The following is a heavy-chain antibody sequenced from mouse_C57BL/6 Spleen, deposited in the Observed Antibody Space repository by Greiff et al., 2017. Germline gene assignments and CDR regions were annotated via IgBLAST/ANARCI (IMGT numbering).Heavy chain of an antibody. Sequence: EVKVEESGGGLVQPGGSMKLSCVASGFTFSNYWMNWVRQSPEKGLEWVAQIRLKSDNYATHYAESVKGRFTISRDDSKSSVYLQMNNLRAEDTGIYYCTGLLPVRDWYFDVWGTGTTVTVSS. CDR1: GFTFSNYW. CDR3: TGLLPVRDWYFDV. D-gene: IGHD5-1*01. CDR2: IRLKSDNYAT. J-gene: IGHJ1*03. V-gene: IGHV6-3*01.